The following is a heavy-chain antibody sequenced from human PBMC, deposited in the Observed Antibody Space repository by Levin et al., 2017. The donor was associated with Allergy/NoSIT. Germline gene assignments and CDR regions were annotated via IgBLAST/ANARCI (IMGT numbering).Heavy chain of an antibody. Sequence: GGSLRLSCAASGFSFNTYWMTWVRQAPGKGLEWLAYIKQDGSEKYYVDSVKGRFTISRDNAKNSLYLQVNSLRAEDTAVYYCGRGSGWYGFDYWGQGTLVTVSS. J-gene: IGHJ4*02. CDR2: IKQDGSEK. D-gene: IGHD6-19*01. CDR3: GRGSGWYGFDY. V-gene: IGHV3-7*01. CDR1: GFSFNTYW.